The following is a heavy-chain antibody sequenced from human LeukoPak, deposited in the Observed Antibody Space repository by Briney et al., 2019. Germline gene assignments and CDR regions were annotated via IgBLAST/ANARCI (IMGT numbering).Heavy chain of an antibody. CDR3: AKDVSHFTFPLYQ. J-gene: IGHJ4*02. CDR1: GFTFSSYE. Sequence: GGSLRLSCAASGFTFSSYEMNWVRQAPGKGPGWVSYISSSGSTIYYADSVKGRFTISRDNAKNSLYLQMNSLTAEDTAVYYCAKDVSHFTFPLYQWGQGTLVTVSS. CDR2: ISSSGSTI. D-gene: IGHD2-2*01. V-gene: IGHV3-48*03.